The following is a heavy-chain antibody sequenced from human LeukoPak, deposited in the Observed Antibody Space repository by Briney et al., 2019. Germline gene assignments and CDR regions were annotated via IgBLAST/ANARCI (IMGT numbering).Heavy chain of an antibody. CDR2: ISYDGSNK. Sequence: GGSLRLSCAASGFTFSSYGMHWVHQAPGKGLEWVAVISYDGSNKYCADSVKGRFTISRDNSKNTLYLQMNSLRAEDTAVYYCAKGRPTALPEYYFDYWGQGTLVTVSS. V-gene: IGHV3-30*18. CDR3: AKGRPTALPEYYFDY. J-gene: IGHJ4*02. CDR1: GFTFSSYG. D-gene: IGHD4-17*01.